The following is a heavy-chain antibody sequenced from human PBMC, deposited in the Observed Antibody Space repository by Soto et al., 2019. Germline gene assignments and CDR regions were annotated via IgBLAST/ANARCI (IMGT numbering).Heavy chain of an antibody. CDR1: GFTFSSYG. Sequence: GGSLRLSCAASGFTFSSYGMHWVRQAPGKGLEWVAVIWYDGSNKYYADSVKGRFTISRDNSKNTLYLQMNSLRAEDTAVYYCARETRGTMVRGVMDYYYGMDVWGQGTTVTVSS. CDR3: ARETRGTMVRGVMDYYYGMDV. V-gene: IGHV3-33*01. J-gene: IGHJ6*02. CDR2: IWYDGSNK. D-gene: IGHD3-10*01.